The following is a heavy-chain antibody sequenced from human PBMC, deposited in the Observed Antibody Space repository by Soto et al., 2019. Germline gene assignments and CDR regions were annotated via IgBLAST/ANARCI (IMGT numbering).Heavy chain of an antibody. CDR3: ASDGTAMVSYYYYGMDV. D-gene: IGHD5-18*01. J-gene: IGHJ6*02. CDR2: IIPIFGTA. CDR1: GGTFSSYA. Sequence: QVQLVQSGAEVKKPGSSVKVSCKASGGTFSSYAISWVRQAPGQGLEWMGGIIPIFGTANYAQKFQGRVTITADEDQSPAYMELSSLRAEDTAVYYCASDGTAMVSYYYYGMDVWGQGTTVTVSS. V-gene: IGHV1-69*12.